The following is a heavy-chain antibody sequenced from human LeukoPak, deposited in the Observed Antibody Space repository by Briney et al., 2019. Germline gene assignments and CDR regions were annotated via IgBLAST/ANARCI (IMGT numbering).Heavy chain of an antibody. CDR3: ARDPRTPAFDF. V-gene: IGHV6-1*01. Sequence: SQTLSLTCAISGDSVSSNSAAWRWIRQSPSTGLEWLGTTYYRSKWYNDYAVSVKSRITINPDTSKNQFSLQLNSVTPEDTAVYYCARDPRTPAFDFWGQGTLVTVSS. D-gene: IGHD1-14*01. CDR1: GDSVSSNSAA. CDR2: TYYRSKWYN. J-gene: IGHJ4*02.